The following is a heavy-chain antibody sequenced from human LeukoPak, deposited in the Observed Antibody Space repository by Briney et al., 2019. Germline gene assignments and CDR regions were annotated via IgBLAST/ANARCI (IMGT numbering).Heavy chain of an antibody. J-gene: IGHJ4*02. D-gene: IGHD6-13*01. CDR2: ISGSGRST. V-gene: IGHV3-23*01. CDR3: AKSFGPVIAAAGTGAD. Sequence: GGSLRLSCAASGFTFSNYGMSWVRQAPGKGLEWVSAISGSGRSTYFADSVKGRFTISRDNSKNTLYLQMNSLRAADTAVYYCAKSFGPVIAAAGTGADWGQGTLVTVSS. CDR1: GFTFSNYG.